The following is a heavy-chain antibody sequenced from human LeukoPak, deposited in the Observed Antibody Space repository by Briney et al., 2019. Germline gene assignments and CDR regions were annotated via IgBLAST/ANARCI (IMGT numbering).Heavy chain of an antibody. CDR2: IYYSGST. CDR3: ARAQTGITIFGVVIPKGGHFDY. CDR1: GGSISSYY. Sequence: SETLSLTCTVSGGSISSYYWSWIRQPPGKGLEWIGYIYYSGSTNYNPSLKSRVTISVETSKNQFSLKLSSVTAADTAVYYCARAQTGITIFGVVIPKGGHFDYWGQGTLVTVSS. V-gene: IGHV4-59*12. D-gene: IGHD3-3*01. J-gene: IGHJ4*02.